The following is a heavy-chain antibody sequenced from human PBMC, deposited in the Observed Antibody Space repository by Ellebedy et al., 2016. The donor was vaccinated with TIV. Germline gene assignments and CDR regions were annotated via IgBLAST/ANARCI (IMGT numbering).Heavy chain of an antibody. CDR1: GGSINSGDYY. J-gene: IGHJ4*02. V-gene: IGHV4-30-4*01. CDR3: ARETDIWSDSSYFDY. D-gene: IGHD3-3*01. Sequence: SETLSLTXSVSGGSINSGDYYWSWIRQPPGKGLEWLGYIYYSGTTYYNTSLKSRITISVDTSKNQFSLRLSSVTAADTAVYFCARETDIWSDSSYFDYWGQGILVTISS. CDR2: IYYSGTT.